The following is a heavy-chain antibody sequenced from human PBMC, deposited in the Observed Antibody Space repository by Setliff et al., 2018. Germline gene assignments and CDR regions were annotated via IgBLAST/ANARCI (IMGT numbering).Heavy chain of an antibody. CDR2: INTKTATP. J-gene: IGHJ3*01. D-gene: IGHD2-21*01. CDR1: GYTFSTYA. V-gene: IGHV7-4-1*01. CDR3: ARDLPTEYETIRDTFDV. Sequence: ASVKVSCKGSGYTFSTYAIIWMRQAPGQGLEWMGWINTKTATPSYAQGFTGRFVFSLDTSASTAHLQIDSLTSEDTAVYYCARDLPTEYETIRDTFDVWGQGTKVTVSS.